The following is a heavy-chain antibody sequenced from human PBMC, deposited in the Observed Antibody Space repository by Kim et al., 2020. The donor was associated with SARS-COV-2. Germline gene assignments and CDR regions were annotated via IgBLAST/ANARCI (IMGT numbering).Heavy chain of an antibody. Sequence: GGSLRLSCAASGFTFSSNYMSWVRQAPGKGLEWVSVIYSGGSTYYAASVKGRFTISRDNSKNKLSLQMNTLRAADTAVYYCARGQTVMVRGVNYDYGMDVWGQGTRDTVS. CDR2: IYSGGST. V-gene: IGHV3-53*01. D-gene: IGHD3-10*01. CDR3: ARGQTVMVRGVNYDYGMDV. CDR1: GFTFSSNY. J-gene: IGHJ6*02.